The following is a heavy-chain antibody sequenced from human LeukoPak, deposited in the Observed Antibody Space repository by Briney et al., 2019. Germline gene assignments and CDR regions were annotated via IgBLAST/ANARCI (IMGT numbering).Heavy chain of an antibody. J-gene: IGHJ6*02. CDR2: IIPILGIA. Sequence: ASVKVSCKASGGTFSSYAISWVRQAPGQGLEWMGRIIPILGIANYAQKFQGRVTITADKSTSTAYMELSSLRSEDTAVYYCARDQGEYQLLYHYYYYGMDVWGQGATVTVPS. CDR3: ARDQGEYQLLYHYYYYGMDV. CDR1: GGTFSSYA. D-gene: IGHD2-2*02. V-gene: IGHV1-69*04.